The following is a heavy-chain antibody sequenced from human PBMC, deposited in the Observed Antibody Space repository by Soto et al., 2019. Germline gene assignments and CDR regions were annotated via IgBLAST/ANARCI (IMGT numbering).Heavy chain of an antibody. CDR1: GFTFSSYD. CDR2: ISSNGGST. Sequence: EVQLVESGGGLVQPGGSLRLSCAASGFTFSSYDMHWVRQAPGKGLEYVSLISSNGGSTYYADSVKGRFTISRDNSKNTLYLQMGSLRPADMAVYYCARVRQSYGDYDYWGQGTLVTVSS. J-gene: IGHJ4*02. D-gene: IGHD4-17*01. CDR3: ARVRQSYGDYDY. V-gene: IGHV3-64*07.